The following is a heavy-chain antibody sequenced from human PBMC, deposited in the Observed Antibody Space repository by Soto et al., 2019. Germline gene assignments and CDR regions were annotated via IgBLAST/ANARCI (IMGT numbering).Heavy chain of an antibody. D-gene: IGHD2-21*01. J-gene: IGHJ4*02. V-gene: IGHV6-1*01. CDR3: ARGPGSGDWLIDN. CDR2: TYYRSKWYY. Sequence: SQTLSLTCAISGDSVSSNHATWDWIRQSPSRGLEWLGRTYYRSKWYYDYALSVKSRITINPDTSNNQLSLQMNSVRVEDTAVYYCARGPGSGDWLIDNWGQGTLVTVPS. CDR1: GDSVSSNHAT.